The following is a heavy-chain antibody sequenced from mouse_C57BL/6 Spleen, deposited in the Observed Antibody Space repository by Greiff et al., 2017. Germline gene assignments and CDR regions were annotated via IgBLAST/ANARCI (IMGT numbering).Heavy chain of an antibody. J-gene: IGHJ2*01. D-gene: IGHD2-10*01. Sequence: VQLVEPGAELVRPGASVTLSCKASGYTFTDYEMHWVKQTPVHGLAWIGAIDPETGGTAYNQKLKGKAILTAAKSSRKAYMEHSSLTSEDSADSYGTRGATYYWNPYFDYWGQGTTLTVSS. CDR1: GYTFTDYE. CDR3: TRGATYYWNPYFDY. V-gene: IGHV1-15*01. CDR2: IDPETGGT.